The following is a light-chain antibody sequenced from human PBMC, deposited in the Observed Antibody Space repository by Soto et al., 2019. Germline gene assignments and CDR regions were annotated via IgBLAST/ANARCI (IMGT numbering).Light chain of an antibody. J-gene: IGLJ1*01. CDR1: SSDVGSYNL. CDR2: EFS. CDR3: CSYAYSSTYV. Sequence: QSVLTQPASVSGSPGQSITISCTGTSSDVGSYNLVSWYQQHPDKAPKLMIYEFSKRPSGVSNRFSGSKSGNTASLTISGLQAEDEADYYCCSYAYSSTYVFGTGTKVTVL. V-gene: IGLV2-23*02.